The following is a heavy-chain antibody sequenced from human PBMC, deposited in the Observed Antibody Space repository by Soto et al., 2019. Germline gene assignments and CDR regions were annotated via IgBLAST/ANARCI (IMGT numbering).Heavy chain of an antibody. V-gene: IGHV3-23*01. D-gene: IGHD6-19*01. CDR3: ARRGSGSYYDY. CDR1: GFTFSSYA. J-gene: IGHJ4*02. CDR2: ISGSGGSK. Sequence: EVQLLESGGGLVQPGGSLRLSCAASGFTFSSYAMRWVRQAPGKGLEWVSAISGSGGSKYYADSVKGRFTISRDNSKNTLYLQMNSLSAEDTAVYYCARRGSGSYYDYWGQGTLVTVSS.